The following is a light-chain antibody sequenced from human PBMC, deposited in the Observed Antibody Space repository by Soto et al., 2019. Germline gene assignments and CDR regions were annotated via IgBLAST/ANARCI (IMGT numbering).Light chain of an antibody. V-gene: IGLV2-11*01. CDR3: CSYAGSFPQ. J-gene: IGLJ3*02. CDR1: SSDIGGYNF. CDR2: DVG. Sequence: QSALTQPRSVSGSPGQSVTISCTGTSSDIGGYNFVSWYQQHPGKAPKLMIFDVGRRPSGVPDRFSGSKSGNTASLTISGLQADDEAEYYCCSYAGSFPQFGAGTKVTVL.